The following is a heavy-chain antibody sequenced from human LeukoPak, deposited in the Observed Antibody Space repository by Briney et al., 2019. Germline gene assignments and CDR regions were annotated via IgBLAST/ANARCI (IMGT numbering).Heavy chain of an antibody. CDR2: ISPGDSDT. Sequence: GESLKISCKASGYSFTSCWSGWVRQMRGKGLGWRGIISPGDSDTRDSPSFQGQSTISADKSISTAYRQWSSLKASDTAMYYCASRSSTSHYWGPGTLVPVSS. CDR1: GYSFTSCW. CDR3: ASRSSTSHY. V-gene: IGHV5-51*01. J-gene: IGHJ4*02. D-gene: IGHD6-13*01.